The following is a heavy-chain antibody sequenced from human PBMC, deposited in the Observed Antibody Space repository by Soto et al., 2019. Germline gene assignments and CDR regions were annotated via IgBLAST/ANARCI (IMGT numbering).Heavy chain of an antibody. J-gene: IGHJ4*02. CDR2: IIPVFGPA. D-gene: IGHD6-13*01. Sequence: VKVSCKASGVTLKNSALSWVRQAPGQGLEWMGGIIPVFGPALYAQKFQGRVTITADESTNTAFLDVSSLRSEDTAVYYCGRGGSWAKVDSWGAGALVTVS. V-gene: IGHV1-69*13. CDR3: GRGGSWAKVDS. CDR1: GVTLKNSA.